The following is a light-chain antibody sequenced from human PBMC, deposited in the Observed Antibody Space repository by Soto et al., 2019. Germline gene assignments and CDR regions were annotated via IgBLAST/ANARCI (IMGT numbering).Light chain of an antibody. CDR3: SSYTSRSTYV. CDR2: EVS. J-gene: IGLJ1*01. Sequence: QSALTQPASVSGSPGQSITISCAGTNSDVGGSNYVTWYQHHPGKAPKVIIYEVSNRPSGVSNRLSGSKSGNTASLTISGLQSEDEADYYCSSYTSRSTYVFGTGTKLTVL. V-gene: IGLV2-14*01. CDR1: NSDVGGSNY.